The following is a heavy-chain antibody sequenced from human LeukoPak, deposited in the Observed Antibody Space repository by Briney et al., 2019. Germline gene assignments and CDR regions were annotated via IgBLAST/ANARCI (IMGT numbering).Heavy chain of an antibody. V-gene: IGHV3-23*01. CDR3: AKNGVGLGY. Sequence: GGSLRLSCAASGFTFSNYVMTWVRQAPGKGLEWVAAISGSGGSTIYTVPVQGQFAISRDNSRNTGYLQMNSLLAEDTAVYYCAKNGVGLGYWGQGTLVTVSS. CDR1: GFTFSNYV. CDR2: ISGSGGST. D-gene: IGHD1-26*01. J-gene: IGHJ4*02.